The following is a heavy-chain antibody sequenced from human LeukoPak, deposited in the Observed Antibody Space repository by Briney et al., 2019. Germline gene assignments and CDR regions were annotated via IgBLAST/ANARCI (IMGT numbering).Heavy chain of an antibody. CDR2: ISAYNGNT. CDR1: GYTFTSYG. V-gene: IGHV1-18*01. D-gene: IGHD3-22*01. J-gene: IGHJ4*02. CDR3: ARDLYYYDSSGYYRY. Sequence: ASVKVSCKASGYTFTSYGISWVRQAPGQGLEWMGWISAYNGNTNYAQKLQGRVTMTTDTSTSTAYMELRSLRSDDTAVYYCARDLYYYDSSGYYRYWGQGTLVTVSS.